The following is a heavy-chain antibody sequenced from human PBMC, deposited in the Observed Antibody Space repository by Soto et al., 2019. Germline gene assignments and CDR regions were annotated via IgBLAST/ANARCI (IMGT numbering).Heavy chain of an antibody. D-gene: IGHD3-22*01. CDR1: GYTFTSYG. CDR2: ISAYNGNT. V-gene: IGHV1-18*04. J-gene: IGHJ5*02. CDR3: ARDLGIYYDSSDGAGSNLFDP. Sequence: ASVKVSCKASGYTFTSYGISWVRQAPGQGLEWMGWISAYNGNTNYAQKLQGRVTMTTDTSTSTAYMELRSLRSDDTAVYYCARDLGIYYDSSDGAGSNLFDPWGQGTLVTVSS.